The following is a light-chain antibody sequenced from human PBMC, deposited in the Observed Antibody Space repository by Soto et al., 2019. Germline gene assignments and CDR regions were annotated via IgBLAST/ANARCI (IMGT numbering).Light chain of an antibody. CDR2: EVS. J-gene: IGLJ2*01. V-gene: IGLV2-8*01. CDR3: SSYAGSNPVV. CDR1: SSDVAGYNY. Sequence: QPVLTQPSSASGSPGQSVTISCTGTSSDVAGYNYVSWYQQHPGKAPKLMIYEVSKRPSGVPDRFSGSKSGNTASLTVSGLQAEDEADYYCSSYAGSNPVVFGGGTKLTVL.